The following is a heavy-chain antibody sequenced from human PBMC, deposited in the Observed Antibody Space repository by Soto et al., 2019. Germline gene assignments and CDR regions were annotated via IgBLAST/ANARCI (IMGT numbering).Heavy chain of an antibody. CDR1: GGSISSYY. D-gene: IGHD6-19*01. V-gene: IGHV4-59*01. CDR2: IYYSGST. Sequence: SETLSLTCTVSGGSISSYYWSWIRQPPGKGLEWIGYIYYSGSTNYNPSLKSRVTISVDTSKNQFSLKLSSVTAADTAVYYCARLFSSGWYWFDPWGQGTLVTVSS. CDR3: ARLFSSGWYWFDP. J-gene: IGHJ5*02.